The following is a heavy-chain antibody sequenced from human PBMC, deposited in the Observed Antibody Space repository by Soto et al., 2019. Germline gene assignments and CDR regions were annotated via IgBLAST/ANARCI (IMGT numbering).Heavy chain of an antibody. V-gene: IGHV5-51*01. CDR1: GYSFTSYW. Sequence: PGESLKISCNGSGYSFTSYWIGWVRQMPWKGLEWMGIIYPGDSDTRYSPSFQGQVTISADKSISTAYLQWSSLKASDTAMYYCARSGVDDILTGYSPPGDIWGQGTMVTVSS. D-gene: IGHD3-9*01. CDR3: ARSGVDDILTGYSPPGDI. J-gene: IGHJ3*02. CDR2: IYPGDSDT.